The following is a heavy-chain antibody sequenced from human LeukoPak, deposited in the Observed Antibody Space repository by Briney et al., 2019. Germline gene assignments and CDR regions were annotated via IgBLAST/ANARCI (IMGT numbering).Heavy chain of an antibody. Sequence: SETLPLTCAVSGHSISSGYYWGWIRQPPGKGLEWIGVIYHTGSTYYNPSLKTRVTISIDTSKNQFSLRLNSVTAADTAVYYCARHAGYGDYNSFDYWGQGTLVTVSS. CDR1: GHSISSGYY. CDR2: IYHTGST. V-gene: IGHV4-38-2*01. D-gene: IGHD4-17*01. CDR3: ARHAGYGDYNSFDY. J-gene: IGHJ4*02.